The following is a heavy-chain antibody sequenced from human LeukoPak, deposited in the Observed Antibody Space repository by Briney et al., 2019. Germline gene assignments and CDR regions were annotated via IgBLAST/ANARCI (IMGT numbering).Heavy chain of an antibody. V-gene: IGHV4-61*05. CDR3: ARHVPYYDSVFSAWGMDV. CDR2: IYDSVFT. J-gene: IGHJ6*02. CDR1: GGSISNSAYY. D-gene: IGHD3-16*01. Sequence: SETLSLTCTVSGGSISNSAYYWGWIRQPPGKGLEWIGYIYDSVFTKYNPSLKSRVTISVDTSKSQFSLRLSSVTAADTAVYYCARHVPYYDSVFSAWGMDVWGQGTTVTVSS.